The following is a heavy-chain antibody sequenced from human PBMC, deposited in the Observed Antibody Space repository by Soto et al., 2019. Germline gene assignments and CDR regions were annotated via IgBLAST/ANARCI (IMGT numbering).Heavy chain of an antibody. J-gene: IGHJ4*02. CDR2: MNPNSGNT. V-gene: IGHV1-8*01. Sequence: QVQLVQSGAEVKKPGASVKVSCKASGYTFTSYDINWVRQATGQGLEWMGWMNPNSGNTGYAQKSEGXXTXNXXTSICTAYMELSSLRSEDTAVYYCPREVGSRRLDYWGQGTLVTVSS. CDR3: PREVGSRRLDY. CDR1: GYTFTSYD. D-gene: IGHD1-26*01.